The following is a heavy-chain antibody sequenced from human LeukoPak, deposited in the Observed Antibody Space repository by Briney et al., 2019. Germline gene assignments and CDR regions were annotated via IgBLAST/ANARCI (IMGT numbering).Heavy chain of an antibody. CDR2: INAGNGNT. CDR1: GYTFTSYA. J-gene: IGHJ5*02. CDR3: ARDGEGTTVRGVIVHYNWFDP. D-gene: IGHD3-10*01. Sequence: GASVKVSCKASGYTFTSYAMHWVRQAPGQRLEWMGWINAGNGNTKYSQKFQGRVTITRDTSASTAYMELSSLRSEDTAVYYCARDGEGTTVRGVIVHYNWFDPWGQGTLVTVSS. V-gene: IGHV1-3*01.